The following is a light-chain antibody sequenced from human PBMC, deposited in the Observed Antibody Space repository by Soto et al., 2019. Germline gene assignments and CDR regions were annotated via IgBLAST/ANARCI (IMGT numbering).Light chain of an antibody. J-gene: IGLJ2*01. Sequence: QSALTQPPSASGSPGQSFTISFSGTGSDIGAYNFVSWYQQDPGKAPKLIIYEVNKRPSGVPGRFSGSKSGNTASLTVSGLQTEDEGDYYCSSFSGNNNLIFGGGTKLTVL. CDR3: SSFSGNNNLI. CDR1: GSDIGAYNF. CDR2: EVN. V-gene: IGLV2-8*01.